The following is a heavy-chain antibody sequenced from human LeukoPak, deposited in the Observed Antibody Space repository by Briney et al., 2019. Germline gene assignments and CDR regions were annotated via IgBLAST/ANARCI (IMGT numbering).Heavy chain of an antibody. CDR3: ARDVRGVSSNFDY. V-gene: IGHV4-39*07. CDR1: GGSISSSSYY. J-gene: IGHJ4*02. CDR2: IYYSGST. Sequence: SETLSLTCTVSGGSISSSSYYWGWIRQPPGKGLEWIGSIYYSGSTYYNPSLKSRVTISVDTSKNQFSLKLSSVTAADTAVYHCARDVRGVSSNFDYWGQGTLVTVSS. D-gene: IGHD3-10*02.